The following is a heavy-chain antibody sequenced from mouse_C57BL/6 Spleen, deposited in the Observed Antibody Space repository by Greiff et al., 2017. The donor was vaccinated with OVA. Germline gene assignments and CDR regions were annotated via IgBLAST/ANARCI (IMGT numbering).Heavy chain of an antibody. Sequence: VQLQQPGAELVRPGSSVKLSCKASGYTFTSYWMHWVKQRPIQGLEWIGNIDPSDSETHYNQKFKDKATLTVDKSSSTAYMQLSSLTSEDSAVYYCARSRGHYYGSSFDYWGQGTTLTVSS. CDR1: GYTFTSYW. CDR2: IDPSDSET. J-gene: IGHJ2*01. V-gene: IGHV1-52*01. CDR3: ARSRGHYYGSSFDY. D-gene: IGHD1-1*01.